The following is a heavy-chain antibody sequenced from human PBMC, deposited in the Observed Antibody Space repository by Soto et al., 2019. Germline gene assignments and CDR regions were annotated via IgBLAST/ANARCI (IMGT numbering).Heavy chain of an antibody. CDR1: GFTFSGYY. D-gene: IGHD2-2*01. J-gene: IGHJ6*02. CDR3: ARSRAHCSSNTCYGYYYGMDV. CDR2: ISGTSDYT. Sequence: QVQLVESGGGLVKPGGSLRLSCAASGFTFSGYYMTWIRQAPGKGLEWVSYISGTSDYTNYADSVKGRFTTSRDNAKNSLYIQMNSLRAEDTAVYYCARSRAHCSSNTCYGYYYGMDVWGQGTTVTVSS. V-gene: IGHV3-11*06.